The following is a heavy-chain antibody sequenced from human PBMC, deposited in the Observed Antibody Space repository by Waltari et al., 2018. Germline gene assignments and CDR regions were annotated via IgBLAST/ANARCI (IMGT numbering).Heavy chain of an antibody. Sequence: QVQLQESGPGLVKPSETLSPLCSVPGGSVSMCTYHWSWVRQPPGKGLEWTGDISYSGSTNYNPSLKSRVTISVDTSKNQLSLNLSSVTAADTAVYYCARGHDYWNYYYMDVWGKGTTVTVSS. D-gene: IGHD4-17*01. J-gene: IGHJ6*03. CDR2: ISYSGST. CDR3: ARGHDYWNYYYMDV. CDR1: GGSVSMCTYH. V-gene: IGHV4-61*01.